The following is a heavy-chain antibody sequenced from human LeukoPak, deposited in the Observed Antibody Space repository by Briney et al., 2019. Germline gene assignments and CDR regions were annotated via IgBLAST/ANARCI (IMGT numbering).Heavy chain of an antibody. CDR1: GYSLSSGYY. CDR2: FYHSGST. Sequence: SEALSLTCTVSGYSLSSGYYWGWIRQPPGKGLEWIGSFYHSGSTYYNPSLKSRVTISVDTSKNQFSLKLSSVTAADTAVYYCARDVPWTYYDILTGAFDIWGQGTMVTVSS. CDR3: ARDVPWTYYDILTGAFDI. D-gene: IGHD3-9*01. J-gene: IGHJ3*02. V-gene: IGHV4-38-2*02.